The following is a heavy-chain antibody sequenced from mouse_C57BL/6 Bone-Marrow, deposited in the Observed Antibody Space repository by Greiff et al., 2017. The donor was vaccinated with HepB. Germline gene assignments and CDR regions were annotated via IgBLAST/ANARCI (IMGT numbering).Heavy chain of an antibody. J-gene: IGHJ3*01. CDR1: GYTFTSYW. V-gene: IGHV1-64*01. D-gene: IGHD1-1*01. CDR3: ARHYYGSAY. CDR2: IHPNSGST. Sequence: QVQLQQPGAELVKPGASVKLSCKASGYTFTSYWMHWVKQRPGQGLEWIGMIHPNSGSTNYNAKFKSKATLTVDKSSSTAYMQLSSLTSEDSAVYYCARHYYGSAYWGQGTLVTVSA.